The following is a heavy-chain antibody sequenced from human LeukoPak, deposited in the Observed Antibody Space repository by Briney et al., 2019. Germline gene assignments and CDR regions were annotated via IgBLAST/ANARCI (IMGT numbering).Heavy chain of an antibody. CDR2: IKSKTDGGTT. Sequence: GGSLRLSCAASGFIFSNAWMSWVRQAPGKGLEWVGRIKSKTDGGTTDYAAPVKGRFTISRDDSKNTLYLQMNSLKTEDTAVYYCTTESAVTTLYPAFDIWGQGTMVTVSS. CDR3: TTESAVTTLYPAFDI. V-gene: IGHV3-15*01. CDR1: GFIFSNAW. D-gene: IGHD4-17*01. J-gene: IGHJ3*02.